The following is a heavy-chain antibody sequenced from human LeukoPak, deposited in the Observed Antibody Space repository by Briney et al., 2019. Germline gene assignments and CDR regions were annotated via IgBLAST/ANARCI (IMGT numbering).Heavy chain of an antibody. V-gene: IGHV4-4*07. Sequence: PSETLSLTCTVSGGSISSYYWSWIRQPAGKGLEWIGRIYTSGSTNYNPSLKSRVTMSVDTSKNQFSLKLSSVTAADTAVYYCARHTACSGGSCYSVVGYYYYGMDVWGQGTTVTVSS. CDR1: GGSISSYY. J-gene: IGHJ6*02. D-gene: IGHD2-15*01. CDR3: ARHTACSGGSCYSVVGYYYYGMDV. CDR2: IYTSGST.